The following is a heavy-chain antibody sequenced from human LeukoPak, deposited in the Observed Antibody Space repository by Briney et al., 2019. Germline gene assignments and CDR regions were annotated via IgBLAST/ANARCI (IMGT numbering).Heavy chain of an antibody. CDR3: ASGVQLWSNFDY. D-gene: IGHD5-18*01. CDR1: GYSFTGYY. J-gene: IGHJ4*02. Sequence: ASVKVSCKASGYSFTGYYLHWVRQAPGQGLEWMGWINPNSGGTNYAQKFQGRVTMTRDTSISTAYMELSRLRSDDTAVYYCASGVQLWSNFDYWGQGTLVTVSS. CDR2: INPNSGGT. V-gene: IGHV1-2*02.